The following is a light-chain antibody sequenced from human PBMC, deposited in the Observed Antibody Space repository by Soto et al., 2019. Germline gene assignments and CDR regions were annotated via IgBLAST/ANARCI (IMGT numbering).Light chain of an antibody. CDR2: DAS. Sequence: EVVLTQSPATLSLSPGGRATLSCRASQSVGLSLAWYQQKPGQAPRLLIYDASESASGIPARFSGSGSGTDFTLTISSLEPEDFAVYYCQQRTSWPPWTFGQGTKVEIK. V-gene: IGKV3-11*01. CDR3: QQRTSWPPWT. J-gene: IGKJ1*01. CDR1: QSVGLS.